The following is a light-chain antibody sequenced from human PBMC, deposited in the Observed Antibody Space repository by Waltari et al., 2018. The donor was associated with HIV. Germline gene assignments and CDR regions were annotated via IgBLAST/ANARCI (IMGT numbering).Light chain of an antibody. CDR2: RDK. V-gene: IGLV1-44*01. Sequence: QSVLTQPPSASGTPGQRVTISCSGSSSTIGSNALNWYHHVSGTAARRLSQRDKQRPAGVADRFSGSKSGTSASLAGTGLQSEDEADYFCASWDDSLSGLLLGGGTRLTVL. CDR1: SSTIGSNA. J-gene: IGLJ2*01. CDR3: ASWDDSLSGLL.